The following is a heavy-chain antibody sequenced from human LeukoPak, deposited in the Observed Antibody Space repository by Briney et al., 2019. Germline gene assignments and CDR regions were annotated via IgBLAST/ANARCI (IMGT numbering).Heavy chain of an antibody. CDR2: ISYDGSNK. Sequence: QPGGSLRLSCAASGFTFSSYAMHWVRQDPGKGLEWVAVISYDGSNKYYADSVKGRFTISRDNSKNTLYLQMNSLRAEDTAVYYCARDRLNGGYGYYGMDVWGQGTTVTVSS. CDR3: ARDRLNGGYGYYGMDV. D-gene: IGHD3-22*01. V-gene: IGHV3-30-3*01. CDR1: GFTFSSYA. J-gene: IGHJ6*02.